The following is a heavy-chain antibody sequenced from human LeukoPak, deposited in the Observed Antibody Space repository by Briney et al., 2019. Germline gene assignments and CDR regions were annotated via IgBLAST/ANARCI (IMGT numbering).Heavy chain of an antibody. Sequence: ASVKVSCKASVCTFSSYVISWVRQAPGQGLEWMGGIIPIFGTATYAQKCQGRVTITTDESTSTAYMELSSLRSEDTAVYYCATSTPTIFGLYYFDYWGQGTLVTVSS. V-gene: IGHV1-69*05. D-gene: IGHD3-3*01. CDR3: ATSTPTIFGLYYFDY. CDR1: VCTFSSYV. CDR2: IIPIFGTA. J-gene: IGHJ4*02.